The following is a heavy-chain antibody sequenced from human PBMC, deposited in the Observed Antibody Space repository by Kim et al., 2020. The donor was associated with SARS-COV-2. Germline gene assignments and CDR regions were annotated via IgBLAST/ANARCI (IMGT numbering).Heavy chain of an antibody. CDR3: ARFQGVVVAAMGGYFDY. V-gene: IGHV5-51*01. J-gene: IGHJ4*02. D-gene: IGHD2-15*01. Sequence: FQGQVTISADKSISTAYLQWSSLKASDTAMYYCARFQGVVVAAMGGYFDYWGQGTLVTVSS.